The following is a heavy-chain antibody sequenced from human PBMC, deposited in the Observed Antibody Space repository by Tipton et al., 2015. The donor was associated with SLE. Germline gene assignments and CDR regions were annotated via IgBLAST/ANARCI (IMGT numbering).Heavy chain of an antibody. CDR2: VYYSGGT. Sequence: TLSLTCSVSGGSTSSHYWHWIRQPPGQGLEWIGYVYYSGGTNSNPSFRSRLTISVDTSKNQFSLQLTSVTAADTALYYCARRGRGEGAFDIWGQGTMVTVSS. CDR1: GGSTSSHY. J-gene: IGHJ3*02. V-gene: IGHV4-59*11. CDR3: ARRGRGEGAFDI. D-gene: IGHD2-21*01.